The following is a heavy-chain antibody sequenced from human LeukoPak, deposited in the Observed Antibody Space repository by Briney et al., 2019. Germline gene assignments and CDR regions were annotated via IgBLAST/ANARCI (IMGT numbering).Heavy chain of an antibody. V-gene: IGHV4-59*12. CDR3: ARVKDPGGYYYYYYIDV. CDR1: GGSISSYY. CDR2: IYYSGST. Sequence: PSETLSLTCTVSGGSISSYYWSWLRPPPGKGLEWIAYIYYSGSTNYNPSLKSRVTISVDTSKNQFSLKLSSVTAADTAMYYCARVKDPGGYYYYYYIDVWGQGTLVTVSS. D-gene: IGHD3-16*01. J-gene: IGHJ6*03.